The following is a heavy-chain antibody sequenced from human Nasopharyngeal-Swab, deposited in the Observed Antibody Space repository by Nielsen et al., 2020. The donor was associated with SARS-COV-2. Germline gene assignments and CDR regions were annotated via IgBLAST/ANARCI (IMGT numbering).Heavy chain of an antibody. CDR2: ISYDGSNK. Sequence: GGSLRLSCAASGFTFSSYAMHWVRQAPGKGLEWVAVISYDGSNKYYADSVKGRFTISRDNSKNTLYLQMNSLRAEDTAVYYCAKDESGYYYDSSGYIDYWGQGTLVTVSS. CDR1: GFTFSSYA. V-gene: IGHV3-30*04. CDR3: AKDESGYYYDSSGYIDY. J-gene: IGHJ4*02. D-gene: IGHD3-22*01.